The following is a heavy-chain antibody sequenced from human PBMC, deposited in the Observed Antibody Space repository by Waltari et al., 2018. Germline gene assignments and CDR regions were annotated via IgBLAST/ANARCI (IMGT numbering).Heavy chain of an antibody. D-gene: IGHD6-6*01. Sequence: QVQLQESGPGLVKPSETLSLTCDVSGYSISSGYYWGWFRQPPGKGLEWIGSIYHSGSTYQNPSLKSRLTISLDTSKNQFSLKLSSVTAADTAVFYCARHPEQLVGYWYFDLWGRGTLVTVSS. V-gene: IGHV4-38-2*01. J-gene: IGHJ2*01. CDR2: IYHSGST. CDR1: GYSISSGYY. CDR3: ARHPEQLVGYWYFDL.